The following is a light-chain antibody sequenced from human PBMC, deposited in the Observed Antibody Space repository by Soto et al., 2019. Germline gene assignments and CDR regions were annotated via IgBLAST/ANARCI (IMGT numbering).Light chain of an antibody. J-gene: IGLJ1*01. CDR2: GDS. CDR1: SSNIGAGRD. V-gene: IGLV1-40*01. Sequence: QSVLTQPPSVSGAPGQTVTISCTGSSSNIGAGRDVHWYQQLPGTAPRLLIYGDSNRPSGVPDRFSGSKSGASASLAITGLQAEDEAEYHCLSYDSDMSSHRYVFGTGTKVTVL. CDR3: LSYDSDMSSHRYV.